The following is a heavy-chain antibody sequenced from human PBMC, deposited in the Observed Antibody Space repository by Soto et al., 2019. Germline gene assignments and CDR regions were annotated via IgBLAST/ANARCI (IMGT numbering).Heavy chain of an antibody. CDR2: IYYSGST. V-gene: IGHV4-30-4*01. Sequence: PSETLSLTCTVSGGSISSGDYYWSWIRQPPGKGLEWIGYIYYSGSTYYNPSLKSRVTISVDTSKNQFSLKLSSVTAADTAVYYCARDLRGVVPAAPDEYYYYYGMDVWGQGTTVTVSS. D-gene: IGHD2-2*01. J-gene: IGHJ6*02. CDR1: GGSISSGDYY. CDR3: ARDLRGVVPAAPDEYYYYYGMDV.